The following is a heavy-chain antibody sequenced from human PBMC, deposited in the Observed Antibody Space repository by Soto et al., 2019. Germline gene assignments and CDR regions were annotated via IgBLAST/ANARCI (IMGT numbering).Heavy chain of an antibody. D-gene: IGHD6-25*01. CDR1: GCSISTYY. CDR3: ARNPDLIAASSYYLDS. Sequence: SETLSLTCTVSGCSISTYYWNWIRQPPGKGLEWVGNIYDSGSTNYNSSLTSRVTISVDASKNQFSLKLTSVTAADTAVYYCARNPDLIAASSYYLDSWGQGILVTVSS. J-gene: IGHJ4*02. V-gene: IGHV4-59*08. CDR2: IYDSGST.